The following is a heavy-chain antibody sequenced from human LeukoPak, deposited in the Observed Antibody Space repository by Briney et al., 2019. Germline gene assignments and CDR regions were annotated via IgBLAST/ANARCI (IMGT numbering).Heavy chain of an antibody. CDR3: ARGYCSGGSCSSNWFDP. V-gene: IGHV4-31*03. D-gene: IGHD2-15*01. J-gene: IGHJ5*02. CDR1: GGSISSGGYY. Sequence: SETLSLTCTVSGGSISSGGYYWSWLRQHPGKGLEWIGYIYYSGSTYYNPSLKSRVTISVDTSKNQFSLKLSSVTAADTAVYYCARGYCSGGSCSSNWFDPWGQGTLVIVSS. CDR2: IYYSGST.